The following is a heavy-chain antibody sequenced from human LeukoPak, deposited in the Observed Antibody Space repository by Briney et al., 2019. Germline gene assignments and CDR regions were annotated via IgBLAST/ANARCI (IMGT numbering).Heavy chain of an antibody. CDR2: IYYSGST. J-gene: IGHJ4*02. Sequence: PSETLSLTCTVSGGSISSSSYYWGWIRQPPGKGLEWIGSIYYSGSTYYNPSLKSRVTISVDTSKNQFSLKLSSVTAADTAVYYRARLTIWSSSWFDYWGQGTLVTVSS. CDR1: GGSISSSSYY. CDR3: ARLTIWSSSWFDY. V-gene: IGHV4-39*01. D-gene: IGHD6-13*01.